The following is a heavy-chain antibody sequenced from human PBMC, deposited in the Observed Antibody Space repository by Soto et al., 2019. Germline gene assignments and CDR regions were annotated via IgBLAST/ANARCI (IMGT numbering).Heavy chain of an antibody. CDR2: ISAYNGNT. Sequence: ASVKVSCKASGGPFSNYAISWVRQAPGQGLEWMGWISAYNGNTNYAQKLQGRVTMTTDTSTSTAYMELRSLRSDDTAVYYCARSIAAAGTFDYWGQGTLVTVSS. CDR1: GGPFSNYA. CDR3: ARSIAAAGTFDY. J-gene: IGHJ4*02. D-gene: IGHD6-13*01. V-gene: IGHV1-18*01.